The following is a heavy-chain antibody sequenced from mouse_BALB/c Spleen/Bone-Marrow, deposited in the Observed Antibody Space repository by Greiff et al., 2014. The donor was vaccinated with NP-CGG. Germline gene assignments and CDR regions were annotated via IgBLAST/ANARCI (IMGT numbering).Heavy chain of an antibody. D-gene: IGHD1-1*01. Sequence: EVQLVESGAELVKPGASVKLSCTASGFNIKDTYMHWVKQRPEQGLEWIGRIDPANGNTKYDPKFQGKATITADTSSNTAYLQLSSLTSEDTAVYYCASYYYGSGSFAYWGQGTMVTVSA. CDR2: IDPANGNT. J-gene: IGHJ3*01. CDR3: ASYYYGSGSFAY. CDR1: GFNIKDTY. V-gene: IGHV14-3*02.